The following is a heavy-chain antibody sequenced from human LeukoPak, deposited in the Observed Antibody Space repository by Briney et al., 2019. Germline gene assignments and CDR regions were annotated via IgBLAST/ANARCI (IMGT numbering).Heavy chain of an antibody. D-gene: IGHD3-10*01. Sequence: QPGGSLRLSCAASGFTVSSKYMSWVRQAPGKGLEWVSVIFNGGSTYYADSVKGRFTISTDNSKNMLYLQMNSLRAEDTAVYYCARGLFASGSYYNFFDNWAQGTLVTVSS. V-gene: IGHV3-66*01. J-gene: IGHJ4*02. CDR2: IFNGGST. CDR1: GFTVSSKY. CDR3: ARGLFASGSYYNFFDN.